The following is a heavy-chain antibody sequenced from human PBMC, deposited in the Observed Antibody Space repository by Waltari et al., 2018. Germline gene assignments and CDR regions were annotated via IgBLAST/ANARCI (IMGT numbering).Heavy chain of an antibody. Sequence: QVQLQESGPGLVKPSETLSLTCAVSGYSISSGYYWGWIRQPPGKGLEWIGSIYHSGSTYYNPSLKSRVTISVDTSKNQCSLKLSSVTAADTAVYYCARHIAAAGIDYWGQGTLVTVSS. CDR3: ARHIAAAGIDY. D-gene: IGHD6-13*01. J-gene: IGHJ4*02. V-gene: IGHV4-38-2*01. CDR2: IYHSGST. CDR1: GYSISSGYY.